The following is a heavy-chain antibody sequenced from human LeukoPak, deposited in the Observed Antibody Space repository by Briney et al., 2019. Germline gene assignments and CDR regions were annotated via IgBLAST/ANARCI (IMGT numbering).Heavy chain of an antibody. CDR1: GGSISRYY. J-gene: IGHJ5*02. CDR2: IYTSGST. CDR3: ARLVRVVVPDAIRADWFDP. Sequence: PSETLSLTCTVSGGSISRYYWSWIRQPAGKGLEWIGRIYTSGSTSYNPSLKSRVTMSVDTSKNQFSLKLSSVTAADTAVYYCARLVRVVVPDAIRADWFDPWGQGTLATVSS. D-gene: IGHD2-2*01. V-gene: IGHV4-4*07.